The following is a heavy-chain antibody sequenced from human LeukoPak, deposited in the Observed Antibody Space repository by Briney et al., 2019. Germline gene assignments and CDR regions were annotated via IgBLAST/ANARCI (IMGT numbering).Heavy chain of an antibody. CDR3: AVNDYGDYVPSN. J-gene: IGHJ4*02. CDR2: INPNSGGT. CDR1: GYTFTGYY. D-gene: IGHD4-17*01. Sequence: ASVKVSCKASGYTFTGYYMHWVRQAPGQGLEWMGRINPNSGGTNYAQKFQGRVTMTRDPSISTAYMELSRLRSDDTAVYYCAVNDYGDYVPSNWGQGTLVTVSS. V-gene: IGHV1-2*06.